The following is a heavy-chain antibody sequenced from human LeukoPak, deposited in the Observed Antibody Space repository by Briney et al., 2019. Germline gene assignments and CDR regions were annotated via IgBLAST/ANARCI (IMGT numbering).Heavy chain of an antibody. CDR2: ISGSGGST. CDR3: VKWAPITMIVVVGDAFDI. D-gene: IGHD3-22*01. V-gene: IGHV3-23*01. J-gene: IGHJ3*02. CDR1: GFTFSSYA. Sequence: GGSLRLSCAASGFTFSSYAMSWVRQAPGKGLEWVSAISGSGGSTYYADSVKGRFTISRDNSKNTLYLQMNSLRAEDTAVYYCVKWAPITMIVVVGDAFDIWGQGTMVTVSS.